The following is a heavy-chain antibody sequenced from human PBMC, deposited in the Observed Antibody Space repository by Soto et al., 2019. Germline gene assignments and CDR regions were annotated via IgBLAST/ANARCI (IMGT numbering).Heavy chain of an antibody. Sequence: QLQLQESGPGLVKPSETLSLTCTVSGGSISSSSYYWGWIRQPPGKGLEWIGSIYYSGSTYYNPSLKRRVTISVDTAKNQFSLKLSSVTAADTAVYYCARHDDSSGYWGYYYYYYGMDVWGQGTTVTVSS. CDR1: GGSISSSSYY. J-gene: IGHJ6*02. CDR3: ARHDDSSGYWGYYYYYYGMDV. D-gene: IGHD3-22*01. CDR2: IYYSGST. V-gene: IGHV4-39*01.